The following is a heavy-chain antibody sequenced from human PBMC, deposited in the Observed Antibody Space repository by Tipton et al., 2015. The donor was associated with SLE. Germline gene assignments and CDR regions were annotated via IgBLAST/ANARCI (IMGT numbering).Heavy chain of an antibody. Sequence: TLSLTCAVYGGSFSGYYWSWIRQPPGKGLEWIGEINHSGSTNYNPSLKSRVTISVDKSKNQFSLKLSSVTAADTAVYYCAREGGLRPYYYYGMDVWGQGTTVTVSS. D-gene: IGHD5-12*01. CDR3: AREGGLRPYYYYGMDV. J-gene: IGHJ6*02. CDR2: INHSGST. CDR1: GGSFSGYY. V-gene: IGHV4-34*01.